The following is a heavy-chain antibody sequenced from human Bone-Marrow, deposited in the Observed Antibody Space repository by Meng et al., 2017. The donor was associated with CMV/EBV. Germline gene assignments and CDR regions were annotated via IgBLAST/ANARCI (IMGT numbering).Heavy chain of an antibody. CDR1: GFTLRNHH. Sequence: GFTLRNHHMQGDGQDGGKGLDSVSAISGSGATTDCVASVMARFNIPSDNSQNTLYLQMTSLRAEDTAVYFCAKAPAAAAKYWYFDLWGRGTLVTVSS. CDR3: AKAPAAAAKYWYFDL. J-gene: IGHJ2*01. D-gene: IGHD6-13*01. CDR2: ISGSGATT. V-gene: IGHV3-23*01.